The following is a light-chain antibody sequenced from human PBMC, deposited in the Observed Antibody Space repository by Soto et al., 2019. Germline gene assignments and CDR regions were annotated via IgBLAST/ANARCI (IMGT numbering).Light chain of an antibody. CDR1: QSSSVW. V-gene: IGKV1-5*03. CDR2: KAS. J-gene: IGKJ1*01. CDR3: QQYNSYSPT. Sequence: DIQMTQSPSTLSASVGDRVTITCRASQSSSVWLAWYQQKAGKAPNLLIYKASRLESGVPSRFSGSGSETEFTLTISGVQPGDSATYYCQQYNSYSPTFGQGTKVEVK.